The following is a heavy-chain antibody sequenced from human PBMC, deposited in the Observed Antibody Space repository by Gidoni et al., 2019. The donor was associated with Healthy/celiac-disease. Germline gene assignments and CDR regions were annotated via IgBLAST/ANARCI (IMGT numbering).Heavy chain of an antibody. J-gene: IGHJ6*02. CDR3: ASSGPPVRGYYYYGMDV. D-gene: IGHD3-10*01. CDR2: IYTSGST. V-gene: IGHV4-4*07. Sequence: QVQLQESVPGLVKPSETLSLPCTVSGGSISRYYWSWIRQPAGKGLEWIGSIYTSGSTNYNPSLKSRVTMSGDTSKNQFSLKLSSVTAADTAVYYCASSGPPVRGYYYYGMDVWGQGTTVTVSS. CDR1: GGSISRYY.